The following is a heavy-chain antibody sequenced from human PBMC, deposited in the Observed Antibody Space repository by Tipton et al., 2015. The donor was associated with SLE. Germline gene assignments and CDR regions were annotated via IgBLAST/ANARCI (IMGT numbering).Heavy chain of an antibody. CDR2: TFFRSKWYN. Sequence: LRLSCAISGDSVSSNSATWNWIRQSPSRGLEWLGRTFFRSKWYNDYAVSVESRITINPDTSKNQFSLHLNSVTPDDTAVYYCARDSPVLWFQKDAFDIRGQGTMVTVSS. CDR1: GDSVSSNSAT. CDR3: ARDSPVLWFQKDAFDI. D-gene: IGHD3-10*01. J-gene: IGHJ3*02. V-gene: IGHV6-1*01.